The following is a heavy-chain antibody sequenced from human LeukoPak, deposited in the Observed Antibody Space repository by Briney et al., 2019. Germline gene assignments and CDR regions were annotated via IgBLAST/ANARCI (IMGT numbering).Heavy chain of an antibody. Sequence: GGSLRLSCAASRFTFSSYGMHWVRRAPGKGLEWMTFIRFDGSEKYYADSVKGRFTTSRDYSKNTLFLQMSSLRPEDTAVYYCALGKNFGYHYFDFWGQGALVTVSS. CDR2: IRFDGSEK. V-gene: IGHV3-30*02. J-gene: IGHJ4*02. CDR1: RFTFSSYG. D-gene: IGHD2-2*03. CDR3: ALGKNFGYHYFDF.